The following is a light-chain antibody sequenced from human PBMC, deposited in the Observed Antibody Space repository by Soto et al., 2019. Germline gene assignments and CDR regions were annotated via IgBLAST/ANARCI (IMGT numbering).Light chain of an antibody. CDR3: QQYGSSGT. CDR2: GAS. V-gene: IGKV3-20*01. Sequence: EIFLTQSPCTLALSPVALATPPCMASQSVSNNYLAWYQQKPGQAPRLLIYGASNRATGIPDRFSGSGSGTDFTLTISRLEPEDFAVYYCQQYGSSGTFGQGTKVDIK. J-gene: IGKJ1*01. CDR1: QSVSNNY.